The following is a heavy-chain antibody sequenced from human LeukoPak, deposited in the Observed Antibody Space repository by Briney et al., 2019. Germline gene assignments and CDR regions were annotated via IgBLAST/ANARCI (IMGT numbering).Heavy chain of an antibody. V-gene: IGHV1-8*01. Sequence: GASVKVSCKASGYTFTSYDINWVRQATRQGLEWMGWMNPNSGNTGYAQKFQGRVTMARNTSISTAYMELSSLRSEDTAVYYCARSYDFWSGYYYYYYYGMDVWGQGTTVTVSS. CDR3: ARSYDFWSGYYYYYYYGMDV. D-gene: IGHD3-3*01. J-gene: IGHJ6*02. CDR1: GYTFTSYD. CDR2: MNPNSGNT.